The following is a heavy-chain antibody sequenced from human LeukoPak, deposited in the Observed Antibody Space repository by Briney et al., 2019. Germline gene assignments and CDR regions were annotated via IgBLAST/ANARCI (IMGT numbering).Heavy chain of an antibody. Sequence: SQTLSLTCTVSGGSISSGSYYWSWIRQPAGKGLEWIGRIYTSGSTNYNPSLKSRVTMSVDTSKNQFSLKLSSVTAADTAVYYCASGGRYRYCSGGSCYSNWGQGTLVTVSS. V-gene: IGHV4-61*02. CDR1: GGSISSGSYY. D-gene: IGHD2-15*01. CDR2: IYTSGST. J-gene: IGHJ4*02. CDR3: ASGGRYRYCSGGSCYSN.